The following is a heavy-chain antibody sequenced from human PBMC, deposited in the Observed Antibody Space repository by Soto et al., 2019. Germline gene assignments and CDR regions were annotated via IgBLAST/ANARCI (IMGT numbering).Heavy chain of an antibody. V-gene: IGHV1-58*01. J-gene: IGHJ6*02. CDR1: GFTFTSSA. CDR3: AAVKSSGYYYDYYGMDV. CDR2: IVVGSGNT. Sequence: SVKVSCKASGFTFTSSAVQWVRQARGQRLEWIGWIVVGSGNTNYAQKFQERVTITRXXXXXXAXMXLXXLXSEDTAVYYCAAVKSSGYYYDYYGMDVWG. D-gene: IGHD3-22*01.